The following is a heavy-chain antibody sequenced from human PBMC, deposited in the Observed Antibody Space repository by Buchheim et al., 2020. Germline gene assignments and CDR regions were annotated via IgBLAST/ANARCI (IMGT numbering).Heavy chain of an antibody. CDR3: AKEDSGSYYNVYYYYGMDV. CDR1: GFTFSSYS. D-gene: IGHD3-10*01. Sequence: EVQLVESGGGLVKPGGSLRLSCAASGFTFSSYSMNWVRQAPGKGLEWVSSISSSSSYIYYADSVKGRFTISRDNAKNPLYLQMNSLRAEDTAVYYCAKEDSGSYYNVYYYYGMDVWGQGTT. J-gene: IGHJ6*02. CDR2: ISSSSSYI. V-gene: IGHV3-21*01.